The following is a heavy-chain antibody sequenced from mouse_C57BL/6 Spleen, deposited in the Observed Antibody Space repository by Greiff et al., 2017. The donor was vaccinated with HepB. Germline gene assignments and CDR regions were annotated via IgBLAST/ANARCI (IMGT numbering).Heavy chain of an antibody. J-gene: IGHJ2*01. CDR3: ARVGHYYGSNDY. Sequence: DVQLQESGPGLVKPSQSLSLTCSVTGYSITSGYYWNWIRQFPGNKLEWMGYISYDGSNNYNPSLKNRISITRDTSKNQFFLKLNSVTTEDTATYYCARVGHYYGSNDYWGQGTTLTVSS. CDR2: ISYDGSN. V-gene: IGHV3-6*01. D-gene: IGHD1-1*01. CDR1: GYSITSGYY.